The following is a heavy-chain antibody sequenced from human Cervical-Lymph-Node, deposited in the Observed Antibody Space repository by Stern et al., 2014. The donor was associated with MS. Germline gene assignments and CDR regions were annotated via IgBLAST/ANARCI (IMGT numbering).Heavy chain of an antibody. J-gene: IGHJ6*02. CDR1: GYSFTSYW. D-gene: IGHD2-2*01. CDR2: IYPGDSDT. CDR3: ARLGVHCSSTSCERYGMDV. Sequence: EVQLGEYGAEVKKPGESLKISCKGSGYSFTSYWIGWVRQMPGKGLEGMGIIYPGDSDTRYSSSFQGQVPISADKSISTAYLQWSSLKASDTAMYYCARLGVHCSSTSCERYGMDVWGQGTTVTVSS. V-gene: IGHV5-51*01.